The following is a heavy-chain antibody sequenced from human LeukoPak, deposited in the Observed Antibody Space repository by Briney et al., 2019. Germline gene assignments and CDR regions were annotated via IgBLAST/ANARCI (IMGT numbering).Heavy chain of an antibody. V-gene: IGHV3-33*08. J-gene: IGHJ5*02. CDR1: GFSFTGVW. CDR3: ARDVDTSNHMSIFDP. CDR2: IQSDGSYK. Sequence: GGSLRLSCVASGFSFTGVWMNWVRQAPGKGLEWVAGIQSDGSYKYYEDSLKGRFTISRDNFKNILYLQMNSLRAEDTAVYSCARDVDTSNHMSIFDPWGQGTLVTVSS. D-gene: IGHD3-3*02.